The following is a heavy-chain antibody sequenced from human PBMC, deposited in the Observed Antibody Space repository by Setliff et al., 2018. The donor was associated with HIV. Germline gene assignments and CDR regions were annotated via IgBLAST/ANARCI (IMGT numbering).Heavy chain of an antibody. Sequence: PGGSLRLSCAASGFTFGDYAIHWVRQAPGKGLEWVAVISYDGSYKNYAESVKGRFTISRDNSKNTLYVQMNSLRADDTAIYYCVRDLTTIVTRKVFDIGGQGTMVTVSS. D-gene: IGHD4-4*01. CDR2: ISYDGSYK. CDR1: GFTFGDYA. CDR3: VRDLTTIVTRKVFDI. V-gene: IGHV3-30*04. J-gene: IGHJ3*02.